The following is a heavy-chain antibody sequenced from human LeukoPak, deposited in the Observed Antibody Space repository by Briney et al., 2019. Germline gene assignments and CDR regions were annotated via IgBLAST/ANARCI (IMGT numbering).Heavy chain of an antibody. D-gene: IGHD7-27*01. Sequence: PSETLSLTCTVSGGSISSSSYYWGWIRQPPGKGLEWIGSIYYSGSTYYNPSLKGRVTISVDTSKNQFSLKLSSVTAAATALFYCGGLAPDPKWGILDYWGQGTLVTVSS. CDR2: IYYSGST. J-gene: IGHJ4*02. CDR3: GGLAPDPKWGILDY. V-gene: IGHV4-39*01. CDR1: GGSISSSSYY.